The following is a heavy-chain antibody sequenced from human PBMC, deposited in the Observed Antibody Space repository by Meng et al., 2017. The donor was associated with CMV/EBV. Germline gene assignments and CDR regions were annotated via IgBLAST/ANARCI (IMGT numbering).Heavy chain of an antibody. CDR1: GFSLSNARMG. Sequence: SGPTLVKPTETLTLTCTVSGFSLSNARMGVSWIRQPPGKALEWLAHIFSNDEKSYSTSLKSRLTISKDTSKSQVVLTMTNMDPVDTATYCCARILVIGVPAARLFDYWGQGTLVTVSS. CDR2: IFSNDEK. V-gene: IGHV2-26*01. D-gene: IGHD2-2*01. CDR3: ARILVIGVPAARLFDY. J-gene: IGHJ4*02.